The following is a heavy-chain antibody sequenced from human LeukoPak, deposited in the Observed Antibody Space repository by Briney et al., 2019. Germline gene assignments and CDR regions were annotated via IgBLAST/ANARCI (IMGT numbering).Heavy chain of an antibody. CDR2: IAPNSGAT. CDR1: GYTFTGYY. J-gene: IGHJ4*02. CDR3: ARELINFHDHTNTGFFDS. Sequence: ASVKVSCKTSGYTFTGYYIHLLRQAPGQGLEWMAWIAPNSGATSYAHKFQGRVTMTRDTSISTAYMEVSSLRSDDTAVYYCARELINFHDHTNTGFFDSWGQGTLVTVSS. D-gene: IGHD1-14*01. V-gene: IGHV1-2*02.